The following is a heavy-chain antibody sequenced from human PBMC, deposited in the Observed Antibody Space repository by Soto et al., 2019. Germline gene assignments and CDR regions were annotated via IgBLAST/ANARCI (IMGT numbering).Heavy chain of an antibody. CDR2: IYHSGST. J-gene: IGHJ5*02. Sequence: QLQLQESGSGLVKPSQTLSLTCAVSGDSISSGGYSWSWIRQPLGKGLEWIGYIYHSGSTYYNPSLKSRVTISVDRSKNQFSLKLSSVTAADPAVYYCARFYGDYNNWFDPWGQGTLVTVSS. D-gene: IGHD4-17*01. CDR3: ARFYGDYNNWFDP. V-gene: IGHV4-30-2*01. CDR1: GDSISSGGYS.